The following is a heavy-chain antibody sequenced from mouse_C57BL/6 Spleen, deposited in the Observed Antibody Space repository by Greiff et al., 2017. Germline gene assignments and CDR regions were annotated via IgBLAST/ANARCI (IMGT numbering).Heavy chain of an antibody. CDR1: GYSITSYY. Sequence: EVKLMESGPGLAKPSQTLSLTCSVTGYSITSYYWNWIRKFPGNKLEYMGYISYSGSTYYNPSLKSRISITRDTSKNQYYLQLNSVTTEDTATYYCAKLLPLWYFDVWGTGTTVTVSS. D-gene: IGHD1-1*01. V-gene: IGHV3-8*01. J-gene: IGHJ1*03. CDR3: AKLLPLWYFDV. CDR2: ISYSGST.